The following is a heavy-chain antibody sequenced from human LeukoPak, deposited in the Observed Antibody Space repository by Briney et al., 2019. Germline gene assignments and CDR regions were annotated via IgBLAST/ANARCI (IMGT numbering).Heavy chain of an antibody. V-gene: IGHV1-46*01. D-gene: IGHD2-21*02. CDR2: INPSGGST. J-gene: IGHJ6*02. CDR1: GYTFTSYY. Sequence: ASVKVSCKASGYTFTSYYMHWVRQAPGQGLEWMGIINPSGGSTSYAQKFQGRVTMARDTSTSTLYMELSSLRSEDTAVYYCATSPYCGGDCYWGSYGMDVWGQGTTVTVSS. CDR3: ATSPYCGGDCYWGSYGMDV.